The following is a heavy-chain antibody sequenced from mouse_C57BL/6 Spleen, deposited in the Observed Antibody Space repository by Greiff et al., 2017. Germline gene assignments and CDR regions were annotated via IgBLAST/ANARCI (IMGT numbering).Heavy chain of an antibody. J-gene: IGHJ3*01. Sequence: VKLLESGAELVRPGASVTLSCKASGYTFTDYEMHWVHQTPVHGLEWIGAIGPETGGTASAQKFKGKARLTANKSSSTAYMELRSLTSEDSAVYYCTPTTRFAYWGQGTLVTVSA. D-gene: IGHD1-1*01. CDR1: GYTFTDYE. CDR2: IGPETGGT. V-gene: IGHV1-15*01. CDR3: TPTTRFAY.